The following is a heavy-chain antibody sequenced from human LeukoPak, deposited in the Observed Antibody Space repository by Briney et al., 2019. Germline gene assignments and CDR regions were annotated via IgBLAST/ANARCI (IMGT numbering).Heavy chain of an antibody. D-gene: IGHD6-19*01. CDR2: INHSGST. V-gene: IGHV4-34*01. Sequence: SETLSLTCAVYGGSFSAYSRNWIRQPPWKGLEWIGEINHSGSTNYNPSLKSRVTISVDTSKNQFSLRLSSVTAADTAVYYCARGLRLAVAGTLSPQNDDYYYGMDVWGQGTTVTVSS. CDR1: GGSFSAYS. J-gene: IGHJ6*02. CDR3: ARGLRLAVAGTLSPQNDDYYYGMDV.